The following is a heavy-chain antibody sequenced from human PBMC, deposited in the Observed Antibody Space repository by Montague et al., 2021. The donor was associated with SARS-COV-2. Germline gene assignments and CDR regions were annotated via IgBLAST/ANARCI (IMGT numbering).Heavy chain of an antibody. CDR3: ASGRRPVVVPGAGPAGRAFDI. J-gene: IGHJ3*02. CDR1: GGSFSNYY. D-gene: IGHD2-2*01. V-gene: IGHV4-34*01. CDR2: VNQSGTT. Sequence: SETLSLTCAISGGSFSNYYWSWIRQPPGKGLEWIGEVNQSGTTMYNPSVKSGVTISEDTSKNQFYLRLNSVTAADTAVYYFASGRRPVVVPGAGPAGRAFDIWGQGTMVTVSS.